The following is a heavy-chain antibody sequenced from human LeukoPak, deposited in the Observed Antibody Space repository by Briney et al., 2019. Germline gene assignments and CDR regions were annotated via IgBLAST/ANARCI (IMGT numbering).Heavy chain of an antibody. D-gene: IGHD3-22*01. CDR3: AKDAGYDSSGYDAFAI. CDR2: ISWNSGSI. CDR1: GFTFDDYA. V-gene: IGHV3-9*01. J-gene: IGHJ3*02. Sequence: GGSLRLSCAASGFTFDDYAMHWVRHAPGKGLEWVSGISWNSGSIGYADSVKGRFTISRDNAKNSLYLQMNSLRAEDTALYYCAKDAGYDSSGYDAFAIWGQGTMVTVSS.